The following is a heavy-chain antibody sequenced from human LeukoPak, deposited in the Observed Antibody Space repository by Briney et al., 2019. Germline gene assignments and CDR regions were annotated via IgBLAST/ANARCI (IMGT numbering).Heavy chain of an antibody. CDR2: IIPILGIA. CDR1: GGTFSSYA. V-gene: IGHV1-69*04. J-gene: IGHJ5*02. CDR3: ARDMSGCSGGSCYGYNWFDP. D-gene: IGHD2-15*01. Sequence: GASVKVSCKASGGTFSSYAISWVRQAPGQGLEWMGRIIPILGIANYAQKFQGRVTITADKSTSTAYMELSSLRSEDTAVYYCARDMSGCSGGSCYGYNWFDPWGQGTLVTVSS.